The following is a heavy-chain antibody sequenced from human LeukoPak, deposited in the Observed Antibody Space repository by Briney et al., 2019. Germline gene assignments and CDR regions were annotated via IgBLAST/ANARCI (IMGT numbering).Heavy chain of an antibody. D-gene: IGHD3-10*01. CDR3: ARARPMARGVSYWFDP. CDR2: IIPIFGTA. V-gene: IGHV1-69*13. J-gene: IGHJ5*02. CDR1: GGTFSSYA. Sequence: WASVKVSCKASGGTFSSYAISWVRQAPGQGLEWMGGIIPIFGTANYAQKFQGRVTITADESTSTAYMELSSLRSEDTAVYYCARARPMARGVSYWFDPWGQGTLVTVSS.